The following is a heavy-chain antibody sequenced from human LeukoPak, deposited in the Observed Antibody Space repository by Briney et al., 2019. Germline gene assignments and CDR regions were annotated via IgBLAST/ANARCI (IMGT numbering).Heavy chain of an antibody. CDR1: GFTFSSYW. CDR2: IKQDGSEK. V-gene: IGHV3-7*03. CDR3: AKDSRGWQWVAEFDY. D-gene: IGHD6-19*01. J-gene: IGHJ4*02. Sequence: PGGSLRLSCAASGFTFSSYWMSWVRQAPGKGLEWVANIKQDGSEKYYVDSVKGRFTISRDNAKNSLYLQMNSLRAEDTAVYYCAKDSRGWQWVAEFDYWGQGTLVTVSS.